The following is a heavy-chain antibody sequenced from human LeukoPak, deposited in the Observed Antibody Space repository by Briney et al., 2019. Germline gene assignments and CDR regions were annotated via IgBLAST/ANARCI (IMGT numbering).Heavy chain of an antibody. CDR3: ARESTRERPGC. J-gene: IGHJ4*02. CDR1: GFGLSNYW. V-gene: IGHV3-7*01. CDR2: IDQDGSDK. Sequence: GGSLRLSCAGSGFGLSNYWMSWVRQAPGKGLEWVANIDQDGSDKNYVGSVKGRFTISRDDAKNSLYLQMNSLRVEDTAVYYCARESTRERPGCWGQGTLVTVSS. D-gene: IGHD5/OR15-5a*01.